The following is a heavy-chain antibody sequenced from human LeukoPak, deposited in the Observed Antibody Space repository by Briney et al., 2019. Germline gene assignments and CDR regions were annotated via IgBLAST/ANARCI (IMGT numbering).Heavy chain of an antibody. D-gene: IGHD3-22*01. V-gene: IGHV3-9*03. CDR1: GFTFDDYA. Sequence: GRSLRLSCAASGFTFDDYAMHWVRQAPGKGLEWVSGISWNSGSIGYADAVKGRFTISRDKAKNSLYLQMNSLRAEDMALYYCAKDSGKYYYDSSGYYEGGFDYWGQGTLVTVSS. J-gene: IGHJ4*02. CDR2: ISWNSGSI. CDR3: AKDSGKYYYDSSGYYEGGFDY.